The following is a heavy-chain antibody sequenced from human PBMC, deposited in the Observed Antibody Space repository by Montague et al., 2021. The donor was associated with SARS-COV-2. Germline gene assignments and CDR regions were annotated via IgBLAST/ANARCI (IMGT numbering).Heavy chain of an antibody. Sequence: SLRLSCAASGFTFSSYAMSWVRQAPGKGLEWVSAISGSGGSTYYADSVKGQFTISRDNSKNTLYLQMNSLRAEDTAVYYCAKVIRLGWLRSDAFDIWGQGTMVTVSS. V-gene: IGHV3-23*01. CDR1: GFTFSSYA. CDR3: AKVIRLGWLRSDAFDI. CDR2: ISGSGGST. J-gene: IGHJ3*02. D-gene: IGHD5-12*01.